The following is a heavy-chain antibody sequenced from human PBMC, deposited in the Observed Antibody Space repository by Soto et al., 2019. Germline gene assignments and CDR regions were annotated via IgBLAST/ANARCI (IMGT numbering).Heavy chain of an antibody. J-gene: IGHJ6*02. CDR1: GGSFSGYY. D-gene: IGHD2-2*01. Sequence: SETLSLTCAVYGGSFSGYYWSWIRQPPGKGLEWIGEINHSGSTNYNPSLKSRVTTSVDTSKNQFSLKLSSVTAADTAVYYCARATSIPAIYYYYYGMDVWGQGTTVTVSS. V-gene: IGHV4-34*01. CDR3: ARATSIPAIYYYYYGMDV. CDR2: INHSGST.